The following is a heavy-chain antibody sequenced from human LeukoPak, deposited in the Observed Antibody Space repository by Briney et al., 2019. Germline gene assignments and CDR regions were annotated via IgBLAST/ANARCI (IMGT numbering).Heavy chain of an antibody. Sequence: GGSLRLSCAASGFTFSSYEMNWVRQAPGKGLEWVSYISSSGSTIYYADSVKGRFTISRDNAKNSLYLQMNSLRAEDTAVYYCARDSLYCGGDCYGHWGQGTLVTVSS. CDR3: ARDSLYCGGDCYGH. D-gene: IGHD2-21*02. J-gene: IGHJ4*02. CDR1: GFTFSSYE. V-gene: IGHV3-48*03. CDR2: ISSSGSTI.